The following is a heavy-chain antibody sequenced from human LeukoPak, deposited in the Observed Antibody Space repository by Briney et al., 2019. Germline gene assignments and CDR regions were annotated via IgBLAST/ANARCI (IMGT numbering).Heavy chain of an antibody. Sequence: PGGPLRLSCAASGFTFSDYGIHWVRQAPGKGLEWLAVMSPHASYEYYADFVQGRFTISRDDSKNTVYLQMNSLRAEDTAVYYCARDWIDRSLDYWGQGTLVIVSS. CDR3: ARDWIDRSLDY. V-gene: IGHV3-33*01. CDR2: MSPHASYE. D-gene: IGHD2-2*03. J-gene: IGHJ4*02. CDR1: GFTFSDYG.